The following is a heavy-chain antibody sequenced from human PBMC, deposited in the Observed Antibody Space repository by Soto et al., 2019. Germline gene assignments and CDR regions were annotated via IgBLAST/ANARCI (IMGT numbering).Heavy chain of an antibody. CDR3: AKEYYFGSGTYLGPFDY. J-gene: IGHJ4*02. Sequence: GGSLRLSCAASGFTFSSYAMSWVRQAPGKGLEWVSAISGSGGSTYYADSVKGRFTISRDNSKNTLYLQMNSLRAEDTAVYYCAKEYYFGSGTYLGPFDYWGQGTLVTVSS. D-gene: IGHD3-10*01. CDR1: GFTFSSYA. CDR2: ISGSGGST. V-gene: IGHV3-23*01.